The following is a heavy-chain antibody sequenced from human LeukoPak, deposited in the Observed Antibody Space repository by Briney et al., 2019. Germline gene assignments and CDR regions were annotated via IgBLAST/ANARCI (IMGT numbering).Heavy chain of an antibody. CDR1: GGSISSSSYY. CDR3: ARGGGDYYMDV. D-gene: IGHD3-10*01. CDR2: IYYSGST. J-gene: IGHJ6*03. Sequence: SETLSLTCTVSGGSISSSSYYWGWIRQPPGKGLEWIGSIYYSGSTYYNPSLKSRVTISVDTSKNQFSLKLSSVTAADTAVYYCARGGGDYYMDVWDKGTTVTVSS. V-gene: IGHV4-39*07.